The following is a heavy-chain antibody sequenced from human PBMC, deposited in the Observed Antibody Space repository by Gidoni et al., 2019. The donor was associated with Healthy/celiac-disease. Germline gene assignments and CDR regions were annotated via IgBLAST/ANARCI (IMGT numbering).Heavy chain of an antibody. V-gene: IGHV4-34*01. CDR1: GGSFSGYY. Sequence: QVQLQQWGAGLLKPSETLSLTCAVYGGSFSGYYWSWIRQPPGKGLGWIGEINHSGSTNYNPSLKSRVTISVETSKNQFSLKLSAVTAADTAVYYCARGPVYYGSGSFDYWGQGTLVTVSS. D-gene: IGHD3-10*01. CDR3: ARGPVYYGSGSFDY. J-gene: IGHJ4*02. CDR2: INHSGST.